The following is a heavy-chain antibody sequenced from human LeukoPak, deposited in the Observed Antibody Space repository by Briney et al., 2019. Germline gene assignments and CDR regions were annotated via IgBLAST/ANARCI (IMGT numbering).Heavy chain of an antibody. J-gene: IGHJ4*02. CDR2: ISGSGGST. CDR3: CAQWPPLAYYFDY. Sequence: HPGGSLRLSCAASGFTFSSYAMSWVRQAPGKGLEWVSAISGSGGSTYYADSVKGRFTISRDNSKNTLYLQMNSLRAEDTAVYYCCAQWPPLAYYFDYWGQGTLVTVSS. V-gene: IGHV3-23*01. D-gene: IGHD6-19*01. CDR1: GFTFSSYA.